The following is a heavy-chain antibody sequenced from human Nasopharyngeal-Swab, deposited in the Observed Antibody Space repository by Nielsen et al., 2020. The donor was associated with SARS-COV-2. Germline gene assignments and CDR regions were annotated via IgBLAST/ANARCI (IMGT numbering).Heavy chain of an antibody. V-gene: IGHV3-23*01. CDR2: ISGSGGST. D-gene: IGHD1-26*01. CDR1: GFTFSSYA. CDR3: AKGGNSGSYQFDY. Sequence: GGSLRLSCAASGFTFSSYAMSWVRQAPGKGLEWVSVISGSGGSTYYADSVKGRFTISRDNSKNTLYLQMNSLRAEDTAVYYRAKGGNSGSYQFDYWGQGTLVTVSS. J-gene: IGHJ4*02.